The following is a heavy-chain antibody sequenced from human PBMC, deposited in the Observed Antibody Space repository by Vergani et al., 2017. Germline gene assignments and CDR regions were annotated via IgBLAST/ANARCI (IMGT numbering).Heavy chain of an antibody. V-gene: IGHV4-34*01. CDR2: IDHTGRP. Sequence: QVQLQQWGGGLLKPSETLSLTCVVNGGSFTSYHWTWIRQSPGEGLEWVGDIDHTGRPAYNPSLKSRRTMSVDKSRNQFSLTLNSVTATDTAIYFCARVNTETNGHLYYYYYMDVWGQGTAVTVS. CDR3: ARVNTETNGHLYYYYYMDV. J-gene: IGHJ6*03. D-gene: IGHD4-11*01. CDR1: GGSFTSYH.